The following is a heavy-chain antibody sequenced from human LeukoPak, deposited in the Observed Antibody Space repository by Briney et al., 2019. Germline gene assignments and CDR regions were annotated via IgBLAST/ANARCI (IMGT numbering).Heavy chain of an antibody. V-gene: IGHV1-3*01. CDR3: ARVFSIGYGDFDY. D-gene: IGHD2/OR15-2a*01. CDR2: INAGNGNT. CDR1: GYTFTSYA. J-gene: IGHJ4*02. Sequence: ASVKVSCKASGYTFTSYAMHWVRQAPGQRLEWMGWINAGNGNTKYSQKFQGRVTITRDTSASTAYMELSSLRSEDTAVYYCARVFSIGYGDFDYWGQGTLVTVSS.